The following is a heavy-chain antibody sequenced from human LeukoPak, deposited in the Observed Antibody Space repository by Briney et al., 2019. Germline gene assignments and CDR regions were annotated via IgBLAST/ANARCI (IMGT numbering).Heavy chain of an antibody. CDR1: GFSISRYW. CDR3: ARDRGSGSYSFDY. D-gene: IGHD3-10*01. Sequence: GGSLRLSCAASGFSISRYWMSWVRQAPGKGLEWVADMKQDGREKNYVDSVKGRFTISRDNTKNSLYLLMNSLRVEDTAVYYCARDRGSGSYSFDYWGQGTLVTVSS. CDR2: MKQDGREK. V-gene: IGHV3-7*01. J-gene: IGHJ4*02.